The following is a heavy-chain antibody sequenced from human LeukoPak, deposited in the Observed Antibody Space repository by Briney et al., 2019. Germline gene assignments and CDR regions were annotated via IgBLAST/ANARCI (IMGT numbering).Heavy chain of an antibody. V-gene: IGHV4-4*02. CDR2: INHSGST. CDR1: GGSISSSNW. J-gene: IGHJ5*02. CDR3: ARPPRICSGGSCPARGWFDP. Sequence: SGTLSLTCAVSGGSISSSNWWSWVRQPPGKGLEWIGEINHSGSTNYNPSLKSRVTISVDTSKNQFSLKLSSVTAADTAVCHCARPPRICSGGSCPARGWFDPWGQGTLVTVSS. D-gene: IGHD2-15*01.